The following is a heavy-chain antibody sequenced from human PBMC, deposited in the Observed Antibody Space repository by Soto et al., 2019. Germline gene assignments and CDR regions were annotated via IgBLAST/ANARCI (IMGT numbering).Heavy chain of an antibody. CDR2: IYYSGST. V-gene: IGHV4-31*03. D-gene: IGHD3-3*02. J-gene: IGHJ4*02. Sequence: QVQLQESGPGLVKPSQTLSLTCTVSGGSISSGGYYWSWIRQHPGKGLEWIGYIYYSGSTYYNPSLKSRVTISVDTSKNQFSLKLSSVTAADTAVYYCARVPPEGHFWSGYLLYFDYWGQGTLVTVSS. CDR3: ARVPPEGHFWSGYLLYFDY. CDR1: GGSISSGGYY.